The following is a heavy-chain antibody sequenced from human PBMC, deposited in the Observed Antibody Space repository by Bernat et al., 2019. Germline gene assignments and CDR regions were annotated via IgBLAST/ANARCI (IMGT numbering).Heavy chain of an antibody. Sequence: EVQLVESGGGLVQPGGSLRLSCAASGFTFSSYAMSWVRQAPGKGLEWVSAISGSGGSTYSADSVKGRFTISRDNSKNTLYLQMNSLRAEDTAVYYCAKVCSQWLVNSWRRAAFDIWGQGTMVTVSS. J-gene: IGHJ3*02. V-gene: IGHV3-23*04. CDR1: GFTFSSYA. CDR3: AKVCSQWLVNSWRRAAFDI. D-gene: IGHD6-19*01. CDR2: ISGSGGST.